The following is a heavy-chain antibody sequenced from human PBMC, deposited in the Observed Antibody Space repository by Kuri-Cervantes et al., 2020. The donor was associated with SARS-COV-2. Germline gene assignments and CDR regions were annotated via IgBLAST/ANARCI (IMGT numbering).Heavy chain of an antibody. CDR2: ISAYNGNT. CDR3: ARVFSRLWGSGRYFDL. CDR1: GYTFTCYG. D-gene: IGHD4/OR15-4a*01. V-gene: IGHV1-18*01. J-gene: IGHJ2*01. Sequence: ASVKVSCKASGYTFTCYGISGVRQAPGQGLEWMGWISAYNGNTNYAQKLQGRVTMTTDTSTSTAYMELRSLRSDDTAVYYCARVFSRLWGSGRYFDLWGRGTLVTVSS.